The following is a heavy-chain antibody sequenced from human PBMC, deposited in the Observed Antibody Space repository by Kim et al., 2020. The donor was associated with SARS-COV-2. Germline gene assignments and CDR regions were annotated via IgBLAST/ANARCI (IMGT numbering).Heavy chain of an antibody. D-gene: IGHD2-2*01. V-gene: IGHV4-31*02. Sequence: SGSTYDTPSLKRRVTMSVDTSKNQFSLRLSSVSAADTAVYYFARYQPPDYWGQGILVTVSS. J-gene: IGHJ4*02. CDR2: SGST. CDR3: ARYQPPDY.